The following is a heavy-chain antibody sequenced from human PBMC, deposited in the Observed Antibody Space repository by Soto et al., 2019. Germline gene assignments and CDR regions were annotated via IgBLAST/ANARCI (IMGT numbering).Heavy chain of an antibody. CDR3: AKGLINGRWYAED. Sequence: EVHLLESGGGLVHPGASLRLSCGASGFTFSNCVMTWVRQAPGKGLEWVSCITASGTGTYYADSVRGRFTISRDNSKNTMYLQMNNLRAEDTGVYYCAKGLINGRWYAEDWGQGTLVTVSS. CDR1: GFTFSNCV. V-gene: IGHV3-23*01. J-gene: IGHJ4*02. CDR2: ITASGTGT. D-gene: IGHD6-13*01.